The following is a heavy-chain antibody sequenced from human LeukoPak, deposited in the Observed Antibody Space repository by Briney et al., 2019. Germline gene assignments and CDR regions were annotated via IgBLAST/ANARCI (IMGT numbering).Heavy chain of an antibody. CDR1: GFTFSDYA. V-gene: IGHV3-30*03. J-gene: IGHJ4*02. CDR2: IAYGGTYT. D-gene: IGHD2-8*01. Sequence: GTSLRLSCAASGFTFSDYAMHWVRQAPGKGLEWVAVIAYGGTYTHHADSLKGRFTISRDDAKNTVYLQMSSLRAEDTAVYYCHPMAYVTNWGQGTLVTVSS. CDR3: HPMAYVTN.